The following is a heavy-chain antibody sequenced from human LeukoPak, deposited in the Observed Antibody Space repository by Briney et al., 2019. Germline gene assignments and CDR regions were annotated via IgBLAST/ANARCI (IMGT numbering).Heavy chain of an antibody. CDR2: MYHSGST. J-gene: IGHJ4*02. D-gene: IGHD4-17*01. V-gene: IGHV4-39*07. CDR1: GDSISRSGYY. CDR3: ARLKATVSIHAYFDS. Sequence: SSETLSLTCTVSGDSISRSGYYWGWIRQPPGKGLEWIGSMYHSGSTYYNPSLKSRVTISVDTSKNQFSLKLSSVTAADTAVYYCARLKATVSIHAYFDSWGQGTLVTVSS.